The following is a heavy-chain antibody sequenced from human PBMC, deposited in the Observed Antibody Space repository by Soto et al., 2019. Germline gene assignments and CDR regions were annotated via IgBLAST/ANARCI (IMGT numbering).Heavy chain of an antibody. Sequence: SVKVSCKASGGTFSSYAISWVRQAPGQGLEWMGGIIPIFGTANYAQKFQGRVTITADESTSTAYMELSSLRSEDTAVYYCAREGTQRGYYDSSGSAAFDTWGQGTMVTVSS. CDR3: AREGTQRGYYDSSGSAAFDT. CDR1: GGTFSSYA. CDR2: IIPIFGTA. V-gene: IGHV1-69*13. J-gene: IGHJ3*02. D-gene: IGHD3-22*01.